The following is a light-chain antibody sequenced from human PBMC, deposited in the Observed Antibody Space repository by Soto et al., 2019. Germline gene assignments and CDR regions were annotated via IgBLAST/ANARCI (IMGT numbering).Light chain of an antibody. Sequence: DLLVTQSPLSLPVTPGEPASISCRSSQSLLHSNGYNYLDWYLQKPGQSPQLLIYLGSNRASGVPDRFSGSGSGTDFTLKISRVEAEDVGVYYCMQPLQSWTFGQGTKVDIK. CDR3: MQPLQSWT. CDR1: QSLLHSNGYNY. J-gene: IGKJ1*01. CDR2: LGS. V-gene: IGKV2-28*01.